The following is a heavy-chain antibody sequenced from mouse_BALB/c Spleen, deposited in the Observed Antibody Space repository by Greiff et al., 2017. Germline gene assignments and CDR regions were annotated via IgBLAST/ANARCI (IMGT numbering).Heavy chain of an antibody. D-gene: IGHD2-3*01. V-gene: IGHV1-80*01. CDR3: ARRWLPYAMDY. CDR1: GYAFSSYW. Sequence: QVQLKQSGAELVRPGSSVKISCKASGYAFSSYWMNWVKQRPGQGLEWIGQIYPGDGDTNYNGKFKGKATLTADKSSSTAYMQLSSLTSEDSAVYFCARRWLPYAMDYWGQGTSVTVSA. CDR2: IYPGDGDT. J-gene: IGHJ4*01.